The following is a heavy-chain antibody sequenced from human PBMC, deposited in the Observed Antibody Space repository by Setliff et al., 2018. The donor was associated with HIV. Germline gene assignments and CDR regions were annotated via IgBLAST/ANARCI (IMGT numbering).Heavy chain of an antibody. CDR3: ARLRVSSSSRTFDH. CDR2: IYYSGTT. Sequence: ASETLSLTCTVSGGSISNQYWSWIRQPQGKGLEWIGYIYYSGTTHYNPSLKSRVAMSVDTSKNQFSLDLTSVTPADTAVYYCARLRVSSSSRTFDHRGQGILVTVSS. V-gene: IGHV4-59*11. CDR1: GGSISNQY. J-gene: IGHJ4*02. D-gene: IGHD6-6*01.